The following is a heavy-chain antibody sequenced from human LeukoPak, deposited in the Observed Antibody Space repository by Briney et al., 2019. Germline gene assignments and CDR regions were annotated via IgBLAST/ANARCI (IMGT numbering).Heavy chain of an antibody. V-gene: IGHV3-30*04. CDR3: AREPMYAALDY. Sequence: GRSLRLSCAASGFTFSSYAMHWVRQAPGKGLEWVAVISYDGSNKYYADSVKGRFTISRDNSKNTLYLQVNSLRAEDTAVYYCAREPMYAALDYWGQGTLVTVSS. D-gene: IGHD2-15*01. J-gene: IGHJ4*02. CDR1: GFTFSSYA. CDR2: ISYDGSNK.